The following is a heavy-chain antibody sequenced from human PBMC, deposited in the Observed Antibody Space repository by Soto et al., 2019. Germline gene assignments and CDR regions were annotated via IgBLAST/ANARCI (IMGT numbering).Heavy chain of an antibody. Sequence: ASVRVSCKXSGYTFTNYYMHWVRQAPGQGLEWMGIFNPSGGSTTYAQKFQGRVTMTRDTSTSTVYMELSSLRSDDTAVYYCARALPRSSGYSYGALDYWGQGTLVTVSS. CDR2: FNPSGGST. J-gene: IGHJ4*02. D-gene: IGHD5-18*01. V-gene: IGHV1-46*01. CDR1: GYTFTNYY. CDR3: ARALPRSSGYSYGALDY.